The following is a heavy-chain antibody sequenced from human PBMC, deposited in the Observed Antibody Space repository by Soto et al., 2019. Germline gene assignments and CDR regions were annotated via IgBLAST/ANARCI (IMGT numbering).Heavy chain of an antibody. J-gene: IGHJ6*02. Sequence: SGESLKISCRASGYTFSRFWIGWVRQMPGKGLEWMGIIYPGDSDTRYSPSFQGQVTISADKSISTAYLQWSSLKASDTAMYYCARHEDFWNGSPYYYGMDVWGQGTTVTVSS. V-gene: IGHV5-51*01. CDR3: ARHEDFWNGSPYYYGMDV. CDR1: GYTFSRFW. CDR2: IYPGDSDT. D-gene: IGHD3-3*01.